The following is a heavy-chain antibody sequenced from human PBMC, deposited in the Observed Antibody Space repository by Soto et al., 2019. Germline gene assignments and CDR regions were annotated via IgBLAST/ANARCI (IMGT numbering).Heavy chain of an antibody. V-gene: IGHV3-23*01. CDR3: AKDFYYESSGYDFFHY. D-gene: IGHD3-22*01. Sequence: GGSLRLSCAASGFTFSSYAMSWVRQAPGKGLEWVSSISGSGGSAYYADSVKGRFTISRDNSKNTLYLQMNSLRAEDTAVYYCAKDFYYESSGYDFFHYWGQGTLVTVSS. J-gene: IGHJ4*02. CDR1: GFTFSSYA. CDR2: ISGSGGSA.